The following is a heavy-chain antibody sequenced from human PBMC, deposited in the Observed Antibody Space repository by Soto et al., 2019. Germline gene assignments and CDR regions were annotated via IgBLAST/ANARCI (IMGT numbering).Heavy chain of an antibody. J-gene: IGHJ6*02. D-gene: IGHD3-9*01. CDR3: ARDLGIVTGYSLYYYYGMDG. V-gene: IGHV6-1*01. CDR2: TYYRSKWYN. Sequence: PSQTLSLTCAISGDSVSSNSAAWNWIRQSPSRGLEWLGRTYYRSKWYNDYAVSVKSRITINPDTSKNQFSLQLNSVTPEDTAVYYCARDLGIVTGYSLYYYYGMDGWGQGTTDTVSS. CDR1: GDSVSSNSAA.